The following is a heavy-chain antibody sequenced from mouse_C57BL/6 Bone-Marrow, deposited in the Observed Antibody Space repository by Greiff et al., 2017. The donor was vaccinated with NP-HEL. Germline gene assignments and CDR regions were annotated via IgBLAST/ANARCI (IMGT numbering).Heavy chain of an antibody. J-gene: IGHJ2*01. V-gene: IGHV1-82*01. CDR2: IYPGAGDT. CDR1: GYAFSSSW. CDR3: ARYYNDY. Sequence: QVQLQQSGPELVKPGASVKISCKASGYAFSSSWMNWVKQRPGKGLEWIGRIYPGAGDTNYNGKFKGKATLTADKAASTAYMQLSSLTSEDSAVYFCARYYNDYWGKGTTLTVSS. D-gene: IGHD2-12*01.